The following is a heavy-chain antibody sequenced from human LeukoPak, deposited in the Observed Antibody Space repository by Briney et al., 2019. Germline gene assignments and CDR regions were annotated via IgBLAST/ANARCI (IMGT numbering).Heavy chain of an antibody. CDR3: ARGYCSSATCRHFDY. CDR1: GYAFTNYA. J-gene: IGHJ4*02. CDR2: ISVYNGNT. V-gene: IGHV1-18*01. Sequence: ASVNVSCTASGYAFTNYAISWVRQAPRQGLEWMGWISVYNGNTNYAQTLQGRVTMTADTSTTTAYMELRSLRSDDTAVYYCARGYCSSATCRHFDYWGQGALVTVSS. D-gene: IGHD2-2*01.